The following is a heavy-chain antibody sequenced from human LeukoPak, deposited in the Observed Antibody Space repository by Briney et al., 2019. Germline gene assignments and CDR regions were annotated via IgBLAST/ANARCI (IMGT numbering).Heavy chain of an antibody. CDR2: IYYSGST. CDR3: ARGLQGIAAAGTLYNWFDP. V-gene: IGHV4-39*07. J-gene: IGHJ5*02. CDR1: GGSITNSGYY. D-gene: IGHD6-13*01. Sequence: PSETLSLTCTVSGGSITNSGYYWGWVRQPPGKGLEWIGSIYYSGSTYYNPSLKSRVTISVDTSKNQFSLKLSSVTAADTAVYYCARGLQGIAAAGTLYNWFDPWGQGTLVTVSS.